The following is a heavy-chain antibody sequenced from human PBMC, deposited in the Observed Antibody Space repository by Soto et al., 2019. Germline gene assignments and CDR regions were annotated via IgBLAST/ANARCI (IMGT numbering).Heavy chain of an antibody. CDR2: IYYSGST. V-gene: IGHV4-30-4*01. CDR1: GGPISSGVSY. D-gene: IGHD2-21*02. Sequence: QVQLQESGPGLVKPSQTLSLTSPVSGGPISSGVSYGSWIRQPQGKGLEWFGYIYYSGSTYYNPSLKSRVTISVDTSKNQFSLKLSSVTAADTAVYYCARGHIVVVTAIRYNWFDPWGQGTLVTVSS. J-gene: IGHJ5*02. CDR3: ARGHIVVVTAIRYNWFDP.